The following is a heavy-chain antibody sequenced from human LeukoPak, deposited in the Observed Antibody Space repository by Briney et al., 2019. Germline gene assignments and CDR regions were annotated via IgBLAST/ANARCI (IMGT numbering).Heavy chain of an antibody. V-gene: IGHV4-4*07. CDR3: ARDLAAAGMGENWFDP. CDR1: GGSFSSYY. D-gene: IGHD6-13*01. CDR2: IYTSGST. Sequence: SEILSLTCTVSGGSFSSYYWIWIRQPAGKGLEWIGRIYTSGSTNYNPSLKSRVTMSVDTSKNQFSLKLSSVTAADTAVYYCARDLAAAGMGENWFDPWGQGTLVTVSS. J-gene: IGHJ5*02.